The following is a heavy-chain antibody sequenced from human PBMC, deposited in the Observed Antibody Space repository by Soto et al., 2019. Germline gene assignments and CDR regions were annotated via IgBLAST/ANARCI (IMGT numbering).Heavy chain of an antibody. CDR3: ASPVVVAATSVNAFDI. J-gene: IGHJ3*02. D-gene: IGHD2-15*01. CDR1: GYSFTSYW. V-gene: IGHV5-51*01. CDR2: IYPGDSDT. Sequence: GESLKISCKGSGYSFTSYWIGWVRQMPGKGLEWMGIIYPGDSDTRYSPSFQGQVTISADKSISTAYLQWSSLKASDTAMYYCASPVVVAATSVNAFDIWGQGTMVTVSS.